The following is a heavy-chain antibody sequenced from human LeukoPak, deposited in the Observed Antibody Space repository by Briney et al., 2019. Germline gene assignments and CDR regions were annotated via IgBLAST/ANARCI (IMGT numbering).Heavy chain of an antibody. CDR2: IYHSGST. Sequence: SGTLSLTCGVSGGSISSSNWWSWVRQPPGKGLEWIGEIYHSGSTNYNPSLKSRVTISVDKSKNQFSLKLSSVTAADTAVYYCARVDSGVYYYYGMDVWGQGTTVTVSS. CDR3: ARVDSGVYYYYGMDV. V-gene: IGHV4-4*02. J-gene: IGHJ6*02. CDR1: GGSISSSNW.